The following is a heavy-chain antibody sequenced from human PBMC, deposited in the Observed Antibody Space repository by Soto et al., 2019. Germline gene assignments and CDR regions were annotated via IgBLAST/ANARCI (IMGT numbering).Heavy chain of an antibody. V-gene: IGHV3-30*18. J-gene: IGHJ4*02. D-gene: IGHD4-17*01. CDR2: ISYDGNNK. CDR1: GFTFSSYG. Sequence: QVRLVESGGGVVQPGRSLRLSCAASGFTFSSYGMHWVRQAPGKGLEWVAVISYDGNNKYYADSVKGRFTISRDNFKNTLYLQMDSLIAEDTAMYYCAKDHLETTVTTPSYWGQGTLVTVSS. CDR3: AKDHLETTVTTPSY.